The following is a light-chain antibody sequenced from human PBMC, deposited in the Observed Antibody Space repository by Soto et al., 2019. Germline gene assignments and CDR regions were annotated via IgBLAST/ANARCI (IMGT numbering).Light chain of an antibody. J-gene: IGKJ3*01. V-gene: IGKV1-13*02. CDR1: QGISSA. CDR2: DAS. Sequence: AIQLTQSPSSLSASVGDRVTITCRARQGISSALAWYPQKPWKAPKLLIYDASSLESGVPSRFSGSGYGTDFTLYISSLQPEDFATYYCQQFNSYLFSFGPGTKVDLK. CDR3: QQFNSYLFS.